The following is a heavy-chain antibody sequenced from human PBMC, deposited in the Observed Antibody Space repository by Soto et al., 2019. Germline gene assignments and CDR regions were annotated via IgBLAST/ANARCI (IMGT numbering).Heavy chain of an antibody. CDR3: GRGNYVYYYYGMDV. CDR2: IYYSGST. D-gene: IGHD1-7*01. Sequence: SETLSLTCTVSGGSISSFYWSWIRQPPGKGLEWIGYIYYSGSTSYNPSLKSRLSISVDTPKNQFSLKLSSVTAADTAVYYCGRGNYVYYYYGMDVWGEATTVTVSS. V-gene: IGHV4-59*13. J-gene: IGHJ6*04. CDR1: GGSISSFY.